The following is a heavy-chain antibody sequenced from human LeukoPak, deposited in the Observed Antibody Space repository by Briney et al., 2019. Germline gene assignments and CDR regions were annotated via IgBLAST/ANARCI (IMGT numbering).Heavy chain of an antibody. J-gene: IGHJ4*02. V-gene: IGHV1-2*06. CDR2: INPNSGGT. D-gene: IGHD6-13*01. CDR3: ARDKGYSSSWYSFDY. Sequence: GASVKVSCKASGYTFTGYYMHWVRQAPGQGLEWMGRINPNSGGTNYAQKFQGRVTMTRDTSISTAYMEQSRLRSDDTAVYYCARDKGYSSSWYSFDYWGQGTLVTVSS. CDR1: GYTFTGYY.